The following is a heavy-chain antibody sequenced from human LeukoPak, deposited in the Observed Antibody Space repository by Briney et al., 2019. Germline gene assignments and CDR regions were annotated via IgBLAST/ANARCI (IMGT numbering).Heavy chain of an antibody. CDR3: ARDSSSWYSGEY. D-gene: IGHD1-26*01. J-gene: IGHJ4*02. CDR1: GFTFSHYW. CDR2: IKQDGSEK. Sequence: GGSLRLSCAASGFTFSHYWMSWVRQAPGKGLEWVANIKQDGSEKYYVDSVKGRFTISRDNVKNSLYLQMNSLRAEDTAVYYCARDSSSWYSGEYWGQGTLVTVSS. V-gene: IGHV3-7*01.